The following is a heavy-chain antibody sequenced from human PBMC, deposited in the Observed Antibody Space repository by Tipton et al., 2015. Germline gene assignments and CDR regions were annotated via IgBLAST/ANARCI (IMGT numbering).Heavy chain of an antibody. D-gene: IGHD6-19*01. CDR2: ISSNGITT. J-gene: IGHJ4*02. CDR3: VRDSGGWLTLLDN. CDR1: GFTVSGYW. V-gene: IGHV3-74*01. Sequence: GSLRLSCAASGFTVSGYWMHWVRQAPGKGLVWVSRISSNGITTNYGDSVKGRFTISRDNAKNTLYLQMNSLRAEDTAVYYCVRDSGGWLTLLDNWGQGTLVTVSS.